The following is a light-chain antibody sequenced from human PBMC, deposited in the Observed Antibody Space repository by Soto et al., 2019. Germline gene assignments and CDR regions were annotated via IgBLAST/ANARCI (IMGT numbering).Light chain of an antibody. CDR1: SSDVGSYNL. V-gene: IGLV2-23*01. CDR3: CSYAAGSTYV. J-gene: IGLJ1*01. Sequence: QSALTQPASVSGSPGQSITISCTGTSSDVGSYNLVSWYQQHPGKAPKLMIYEGGKRPSGVSNRFSGSKSDNTASLTISGLQAEDETDYYCCSYAAGSTYVFGTGTKANVL. CDR2: EGG.